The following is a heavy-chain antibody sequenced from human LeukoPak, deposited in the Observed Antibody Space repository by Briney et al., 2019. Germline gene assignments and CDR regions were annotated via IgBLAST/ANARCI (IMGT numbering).Heavy chain of an antibody. Sequence: GATVKVSCKASGYTFTGYYMHWVRQAPGQGLEWMGWISPISGGTNYAQNFQGRVTMTRDTSISTAYMELSRLRSDDTAVYYCAREYYDSSGYYSYYFDYWGQGTLVTVSS. CDR1: GYTFTGYY. J-gene: IGHJ4*02. V-gene: IGHV1-2*02. CDR2: ISPISGGT. CDR3: AREYYDSSGYYSYYFDY. D-gene: IGHD3-22*01.